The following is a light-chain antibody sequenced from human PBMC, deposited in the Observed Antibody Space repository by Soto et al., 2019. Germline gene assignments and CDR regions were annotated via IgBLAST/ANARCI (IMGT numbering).Light chain of an antibody. J-gene: IGLJ1*01. Sequence: QSVLTQPASVSGSPGQSITISCTGTSSDVGGYNYVSWYQQHPGKAPKLMIYDVSNRPSGVSNRFSGSKSGNTASLTISGLQAEDDADYYCTSYTRTSSTTYVFGTGTKVTVL. CDR2: DVS. CDR3: TSYTRTSSTTYV. V-gene: IGLV2-14*01. CDR1: SSDVGGYNY.